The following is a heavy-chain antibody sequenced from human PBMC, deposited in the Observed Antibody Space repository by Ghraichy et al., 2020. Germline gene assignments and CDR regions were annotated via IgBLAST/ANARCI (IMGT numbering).Heavy chain of an antibody. CDR1: GFTFSSYS. CDR3: ARGKGGISVGIAAAGTIDY. J-gene: IGHJ4*02. CDR2: ISSSSSYI. D-gene: IGHD6-13*01. Sequence: GGSLRLSCAASGFTFSSYSMNWVRQAPGKGLEWVSSISSSSSYIYYADSVKGRFTISRDNAKNSLYLQMNSLRAEDTAVYYCARGKGGISVGIAAAGTIDYWGQGTLVTVSS. V-gene: IGHV3-21*01.